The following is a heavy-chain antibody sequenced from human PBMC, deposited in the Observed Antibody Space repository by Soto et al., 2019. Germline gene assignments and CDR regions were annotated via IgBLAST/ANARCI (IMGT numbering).Heavy chain of an antibody. CDR2: ISGSGGST. CDR1: GFTFSSYA. Sequence: PGGSLRLSCAASGFTFSSYAMSWVRQAPGKGLEWVSAISGSGGSTYYADSVKGRFTISRDNSKNTLYLQMNSLRAEDTAVYYCAKDKRITMVRGVLYYMDVWGKGTTVTVSS. CDR3: AKDKRITMVRGVLYYMDV. V-gene: IGHV3-23*01. J-gene: IGHJ6*03. D-gene: IGHD3-10*01.